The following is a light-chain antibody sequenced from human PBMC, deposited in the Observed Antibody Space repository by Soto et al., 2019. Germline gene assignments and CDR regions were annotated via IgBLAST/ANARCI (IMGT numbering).Light chain of an antibody. CDR1: QSISSW. V-gene: IGKV1-5*01. Sequence: DIQMTQSPSTLSASVGDRVTITCRASQSISSWLAWYQQKPGKAPNLLIYDASSSESGVPSRFSGRGSGTEFTLTISSLQPDDFAVYFCQQYNNWPITFGQGTRLVIE. CDR3: QQYNNWPIT. CDR2: DAS. J-gene: IGKJ5*01.